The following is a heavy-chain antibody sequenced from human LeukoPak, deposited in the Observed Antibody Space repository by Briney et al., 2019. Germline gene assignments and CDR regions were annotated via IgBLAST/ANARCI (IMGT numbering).Heavy chain of an antibody. Sequence: ASVKVSCKASGYTFTGYYMHWVRQAPGQGLEWMGIINPSGGSTSYAQKFQGRVTMTRDTSTSTVYMELSSLRSEDTAVYYCARALGGYYYGMDVWGQGTTVTVSS. CDR2: INPSGGST. J-gene: IGHJ6*02. D-gene: IGHD3-10*01. CDR1: GYTFTGYY. CDR3: ARALGGYYYGMDV. V-gene: IGHV1-46*01.